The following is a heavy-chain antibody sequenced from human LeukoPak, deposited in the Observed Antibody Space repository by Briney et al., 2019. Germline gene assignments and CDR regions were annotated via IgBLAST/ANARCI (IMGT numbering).Heavy chain of an antibody. J-gene: IGHJ5*02. Sequence: SGGSLRLSCAASGFTFSNYGMHWVRQAPGKGLEWVAVIWYHGRDKYYADSVKGRFTISKDNSKNTVFLQMDSLRADDTAVYYCARDRDSSGHYGWFGPWGQGTPVTVSS. CDR2: IWYHGRDK. CDR1: GFTFSNYG. V-gene: IGHV3-33*01. CDR3: ARDRDSSGHYGWFGP. D-gene: IGHD3-22*01.